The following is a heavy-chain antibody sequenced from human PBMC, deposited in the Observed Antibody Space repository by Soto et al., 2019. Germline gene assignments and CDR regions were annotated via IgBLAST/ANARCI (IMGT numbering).Heavy chain of an antibody. Sequence: QITLKESGPTLVKPTQTLTLTCTFSGFSLSTSGVGVVWIRQPPGKALEWLGIIYWDDDKRYRPSLKSRLTXTXDXXKNQVVLTMTNMDPVDTGTYYRAHNLVAGTSWFDPWGQGTLVTVSS. CDR2: IYWDDDK. D-gene: IGHD6-19*01. CDR1: GFSLSTSGVG. V-gene: IGHV2-5*02. J-gene: IGHJ5*02. CDR3: AHNLVAGTSWFDP.